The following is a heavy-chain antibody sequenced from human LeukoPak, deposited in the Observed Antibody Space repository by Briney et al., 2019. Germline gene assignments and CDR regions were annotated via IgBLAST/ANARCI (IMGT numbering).Heavy chain of an antibody. V-gene: IGHV4-59*01. D-gene: IGHD5-18*01. J-gene: IGHJ4*02. CDR3: ARAPTAAGYSYGYFDY. CDR2: IYYSGNT. CDR1: GGSISSYY. Sequence: SETLSLTCTVSGGSISSYYWSWIRQPPGKGLEWIGYIYYSGNTNYNPSLKGRVTISEDTSKNQFSLKLSSVTAADTAVYYCARAPTAAGYSYGYFDYWGQGTLVTVSS.